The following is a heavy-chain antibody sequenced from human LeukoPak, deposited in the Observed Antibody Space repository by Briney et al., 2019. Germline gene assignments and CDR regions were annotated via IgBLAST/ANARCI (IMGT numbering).Heavy chain of an antibody. D-gene: IGHD3-9*01. J-gene: IGHJ4*02. CDR1: GYTFTSYD. CDR3: ARGVTYYDILTGYFSPSGGPFDY. Sequence: GASVKVSCKASGYTFTSYDINWVRQATGQGLEWMGWMNPNSGNTGYAQKFQGRVIMTRNTSISTAYMELSSLRSEDTAVYYCARGVTYYDILTGYFSPSGGPFDYWGQGTLVTVSS. V-gene: IGHV1-8*01. CDR2: MNPNSGNT.